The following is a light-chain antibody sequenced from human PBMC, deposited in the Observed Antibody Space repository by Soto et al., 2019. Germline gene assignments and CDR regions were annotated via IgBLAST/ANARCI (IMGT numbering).Light chain of an antibody. CDR3: HKYNNGAQGAIT. Sequence: IRVTQSPATXCVALEERAPNPWRDRQSVNSYCAWYQQKTRQDTRIXIXXASNTANGIPARSGGSGSGTDLNLTISSLQADAFQVYFCHKYNNGAQGAITFGHGTRLE. CDR1: QSVNSY. CDR2: XAS. V-gene: IGKV3D-15*01. J-gene: IGKJ5*01.